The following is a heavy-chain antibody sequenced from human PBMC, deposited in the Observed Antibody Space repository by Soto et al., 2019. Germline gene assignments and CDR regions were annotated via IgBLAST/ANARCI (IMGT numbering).Heavy chain of an antibody. J-gene: IGHJ6*02. CDR2: ISPYNDYT. Sequence: QVQLAQSANEVKKPGASVRVSCKAAGYTFIRYGIAWVRQAPGQGLEWMGWISPYNDYTVYAQKFQGRVSMTADTSTRTVYMNLRGLKSDDTAVYYCARGGYYDNSWGKLSHYGLDVWGQGTSVSVCS. CDR3: ARGGYYDNSWGKLSHYGLDV. V-gene: IGHV1-18*01. CDR1: GYTFIRYG. D-gene: IGHD3-16*01.